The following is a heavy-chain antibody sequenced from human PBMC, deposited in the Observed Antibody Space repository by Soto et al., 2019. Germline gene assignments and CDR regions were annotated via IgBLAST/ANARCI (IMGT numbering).Heavy chain of an antibody. Sequence: GGSLRLSCAASGFTFDDYAMHWVRQAPGKGLEWVSLISWDGGSTYYADSVKGRFTISRDNSKNSLYPQMNSLRAEDTALYYCAKDGCSSTSCPSDYYYYYGMDVWGQGTTVTV. V-gene: IGHV3-43D*04. J-gene: IGHJ6*02. CDR2: ISWDGGST. CDR3: AKDGCSSTSCPSDYYYYYGMDV. CDR1: GFTFDDYA. D-gene: IGHD2-2*01.